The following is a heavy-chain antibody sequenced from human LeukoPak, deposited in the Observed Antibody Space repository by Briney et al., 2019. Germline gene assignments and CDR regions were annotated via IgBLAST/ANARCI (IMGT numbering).Heavy chain of an antibody. Sequence: PGGSLRLSCAASGFTFSNYWMHWVRQAPGKGLEWVSYISSSSSYTNYADSVRGRFTISRDNAKNSLFLQMNSLRAEDTAVYYCAKGATVSATGTIDYWGQGTLVTVSS. CDR2: ISSSSSYT. CDR1: GFTFSNYW. V-gene: IGHV3-11*05. CDR3: AKGATVSATGTIDY. D-gene: IGHD6-13*01. J-gene: IGHJ4*02.